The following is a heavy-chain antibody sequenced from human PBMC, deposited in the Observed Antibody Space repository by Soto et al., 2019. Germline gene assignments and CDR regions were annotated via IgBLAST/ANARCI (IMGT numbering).Heavy chain of an antibody. J-gene: IGHJ4*02. CDR1: GFIFSNYW. CDR2: IKQDGSEK. CDR3: VREPAAGAYYFDY. Sequence: GGSLRLSCAASGFIFSNYWLTWVREAPGKGLDWVANIKQDGSEKYHVDSVKGRFTISRDNAKNSLYLQMNSLRAEDTAVYYCVREPAAGAYYFDYWGQGTLVTVSS. D-gene: IGHD6-13*01. V-gene: IGHV3-7*05.